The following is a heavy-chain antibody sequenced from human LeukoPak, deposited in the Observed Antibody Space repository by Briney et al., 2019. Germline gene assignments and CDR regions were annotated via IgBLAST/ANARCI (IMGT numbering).Heavy chain of an antibody. V-gene: IGHV1-69*04. D-gene: IGHD1-26*01. CDR1: GGTFSSYA. CDR2: IIPILGIA. Sequence: GASVKVSCKASGGTFSSYAISWVRQAPGQGLEWMGKIIPILGIANYAQKFQGRVTMTRDTSTSTVYMELSGLRSEDTAVYYCARRSIVGAHSIDYWGQGTLVTVSS. J-gene: IGHJ4*02. CDR3: ARRSIVGAHSIDY.